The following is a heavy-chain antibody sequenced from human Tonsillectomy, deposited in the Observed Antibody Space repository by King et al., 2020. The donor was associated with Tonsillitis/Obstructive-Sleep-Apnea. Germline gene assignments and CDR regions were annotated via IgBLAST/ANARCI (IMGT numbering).Heavy chain of an antibody. CDR2: ISGSGGST. J-gene: IGHJ4*02. D-gene: IGHD3-22*01. V-gene: IGHV3-23*04. CDR1: GFTFSSYA. CDR3: ACTWGWLPLY. Sequence: VQLVESGGGLVQPGGSLRLSCAATGFTFSSYAMSWVRQAPGKGLEWVSSISGSGGSTYYADSVKGRFTISRDNSKNTLYLQMNSRRTEDTAVYYCACTWGWLPLYWGQGTLVTVSS.